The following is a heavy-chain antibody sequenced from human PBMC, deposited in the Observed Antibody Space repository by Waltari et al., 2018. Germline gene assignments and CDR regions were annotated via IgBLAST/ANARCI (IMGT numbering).Heavy chain of an antibody. CDR3: ARSSGSRYYFDY. J-gene: IGHJ4*02. Sequence: QVQLVQSGAEVKKPGASVKVSCKASGYTFTGYYMHWVRQAPGQGLEWRRRLYPNMGGHNYAQTFQGRVTMPRDTSISTAYMELSMLRSDVTSGYYCARSSGSRYYFDYWVQGTLVTVSS. CDR1: GYTFTGYY. D-gene: IGHD1-26*01. V-gene: IGHV1-2*06. CDR2: LYPNMGGH.